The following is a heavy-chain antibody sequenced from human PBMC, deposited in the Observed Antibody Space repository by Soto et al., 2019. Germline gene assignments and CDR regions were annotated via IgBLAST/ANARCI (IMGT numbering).Heavy chain of an antibody. D-gene: IGHD3-22*01. J-gene: IGHJ4*02. CDR2: IGGSGRTT. Sequence: GGSLRLSCAASAFTFNNYAMSWVRQAPGKGLEWVSGIGGSGRTTYYADSVKGRFTISRDNSNNTLFLQMNSVRAEDTAVYYCAKSRYSDSSGDFYDYWGQGTLVTVSS. CDR3: AKSRYSDSSGDFYDY. V-gene: IGHV3-23*01. CDR1: AFTFNNYA.